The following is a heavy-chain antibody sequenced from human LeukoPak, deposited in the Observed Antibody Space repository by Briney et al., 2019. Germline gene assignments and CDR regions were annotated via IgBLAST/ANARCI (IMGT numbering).Heavy chain of an antibody. CDR3: ASELRDRNYDFEY. CDR1: GFTFSGYF. Sequence: GGSLRLSCAASGFTFSGYFMNWVRQAPGEGLEWVAFISYDGSEKYYPDYVKGRFTISRDNSKNTLYLQINSLISEDTAVYYCASELRDRNYDFEYWGQGTLVTVSS. CDR2: ISYDGSEK. V-gene: IGHV3-30*03. D-gene: IGHD4-11*01. J-gene: IGHJ4*02.